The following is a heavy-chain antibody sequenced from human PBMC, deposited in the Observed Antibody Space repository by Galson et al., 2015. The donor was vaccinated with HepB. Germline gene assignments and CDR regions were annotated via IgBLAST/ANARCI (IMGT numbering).Heavy chain of an antibody. V-gene: IGHV4-39*07. D-gene: IGHD3-10*01. Sequence: TLSLTCTVSGGSIGSSSYYWGWIRQPPGKGLEWIGEISHRGSTNYNPSLKSRVTISVDTSKNQFSLKLRSLTAADTALYYCARGNDYGSGTFYKSYGIDVWGQGTMVIVSS. CDR3: ARGNDYGSGTFYKSYGIDV. CDR1: GGSIGSSSYY. J-gene: IGHJ3*01. CDR2: ISHRGST.